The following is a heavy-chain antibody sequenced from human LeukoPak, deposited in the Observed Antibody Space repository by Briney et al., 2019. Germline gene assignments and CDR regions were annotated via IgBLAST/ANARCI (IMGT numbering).Heavy chain of an antibody. CDR2: IYSGGST. CDR1: GFTVSSNY. J-gene: IGHJ6*03. CDR3: ARDATYYDFWSGYGAYYYYYMDV. V-gene: IGHV3-66*02. D-gene: IGHD3-3*01. Sequence: GGSLRLSCAASGFTVSSNYMSWARQAPGKGLEWVSVIYSGGSTYYADSVKGRFTISRDNSKNTLYLQMNSLRAEDTAVYYCARDATYYDFWSGYGAYYYYYMDVWGKGTTVTVSS.